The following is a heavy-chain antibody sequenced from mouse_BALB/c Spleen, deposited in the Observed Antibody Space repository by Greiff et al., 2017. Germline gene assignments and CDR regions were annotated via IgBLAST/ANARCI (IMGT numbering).Heavy chain of an antibody. CDR3: ASCGRGSYRRYAMDY. CDR1: GFSLTSYG. V-gene: IGHV2-9*02. J-gene: IGHJ4*01. Sequence: QVQLKQSGPGLVAPSQSLSITCTVSGFSLTSYGVHWVRQPPGKGLEWLGVIWAGGSTNYNSALMSRLSISKDNSKSQVFLKMNSLQTDDTAMNYCASCGRGSYRRYAMDYWGQGTSVTVSS. D-gene: IGHD6-1*01. CDR2: IWAGGST.